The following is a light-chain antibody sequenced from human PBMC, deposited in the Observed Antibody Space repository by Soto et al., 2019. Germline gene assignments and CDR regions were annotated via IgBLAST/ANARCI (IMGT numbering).Light chain of an antibody. V-gene: IGLV2-14*01. Sequence: QSVLTQPASVSGSPGQSITISCTGTSSDVGGYNYVSWYQQHPGKAPKVMIYEVTNRPSGVSHRFSGSKSCNTASLTISGLQAEDEADYYCSSYTSSSTLYVFGTGTKLTVL. CDR2: EVT. J-gene: IGLJ1*01. CDR1: SSDVGGYNY. CDR3: SSYTSSSTLYV.